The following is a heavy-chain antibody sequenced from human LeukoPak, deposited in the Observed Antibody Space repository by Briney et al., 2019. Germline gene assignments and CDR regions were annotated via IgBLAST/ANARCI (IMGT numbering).Heavy chain of an antibody. CDR3: ATVYDSSGSYDY. J-gene: IGHJ4*02. D-gene: IGHD3-22*01. V-gene: IGHV1-24*01. CDR1: GYTLTELS. CDR2: FDPEDGET. Sequence: GASVEVSCKVSGYTLTELSMHWVRQAPGKGLEWMGGFDPEDGETIYAQKFQGRVTMTEDTSTDTAYMELSSLRSEDTAVYYCATVYDSSGSYDYWGQGTLVTVSS.